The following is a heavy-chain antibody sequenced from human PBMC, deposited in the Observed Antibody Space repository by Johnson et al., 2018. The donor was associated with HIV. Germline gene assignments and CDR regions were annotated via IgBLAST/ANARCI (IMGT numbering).Heavy chain of an antibody. CDR1: GFTFSNFP. Sequence: VRLVESGGGLVQPGGSLRLSCAASGFTFSNFPMHWVRQAPGKGLEYVSSISNTGDSPYYANSVKGRFTISRDNSKNTLYLQMGSLRVEDMATYYCARARAKVVAGLDAFDIGGQGTMVTVSS. D-gene: IGHD6-19*01. CDR2: ISNTGDSP. V-gene: IGHV3-64*01. CDR3: ARARAKVVAGLDAFDI. J-gene: IGHJ3*02.